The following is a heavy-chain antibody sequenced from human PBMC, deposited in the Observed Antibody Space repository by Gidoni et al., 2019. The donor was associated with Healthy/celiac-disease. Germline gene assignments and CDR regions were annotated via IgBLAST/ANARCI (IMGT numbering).Heavy chain of an antibody. CDR1: GGSFSGYY. Sequence: QVQLQQWGAGLLKPSETLSLTCAVYGGSFSGYYWSWIRQPPGKGLEWIGEINHSGSTNYNPSLKSRVTISVDTAKNQVSLKLSSVTAADTAVYYCARGRKLRGYSGYGGVDYWGQGTLVTVSS. CDR2: INHSGST. V-gene: IGHV4-34*01. CDR3: ARGRKLRGYSGYGGVDY. J-gene: IGHJ4*02. D-gene: IGHD5-12*01.